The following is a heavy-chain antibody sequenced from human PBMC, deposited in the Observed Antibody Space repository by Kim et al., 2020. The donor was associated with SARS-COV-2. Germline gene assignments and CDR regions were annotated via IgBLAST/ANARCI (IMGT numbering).Heavy chain of an antibody. Sequence: GGSLRLSCVVSGFTFSNAWMSWVRQAPGKGLEWVGRIKSKSHATDYAAPVKGRFTISRDDSRNTVYLQMDSLKIEDTAVYYCTARTLVIPDALTRVGYWGQGILVAVSS. D-gene: IGHD3-16*02. CDR3: TARTLVIPDALTRVGY. CDR2: IKSKSHAT. CDR1: GFTFSNAW. V-gene: IGHV3-15*01. J-gene: IGHJ4*01.